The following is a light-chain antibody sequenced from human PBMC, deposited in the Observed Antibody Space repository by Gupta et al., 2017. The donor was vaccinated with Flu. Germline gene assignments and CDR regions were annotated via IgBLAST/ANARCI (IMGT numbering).Light chain of an antibody. CDR3: SSYTDSGTPV. Sequence: QSALTQPASVSGSPGQSITISCTGTSSDIGTYNFVSWYQQQPGKAPKLLIYAFINRPSGVSNRCSGSKSGNTASLTISGLQAEDEADYYCSSYTDSGTPVFGTGTHVIVL. V-gene: IGLV2-14*01. CDR1: SSDIGTYNF. CDR2: AFI. J-gene: IGLJ1*01.